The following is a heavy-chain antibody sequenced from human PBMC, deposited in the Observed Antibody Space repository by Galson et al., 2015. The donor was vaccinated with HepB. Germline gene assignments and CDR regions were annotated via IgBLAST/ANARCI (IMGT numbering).Heavy chain of an antibody. V-gene: IGHV3-21*01. Sequence: SLRLSCAASGFTFSSYSMNWVRQAPGKGLEWVSSISSSSSYIYYADSVKGRFTISRDNAKNSLYLQMNSLRAEDTAVYYCARSGAVAGNFDYWGQGTLVTVSS. J-gene: IGHJ4*02. CDR2: ISSSSSYI. CDR1: GFTFSSYS. D-gene: IGHD6-19*01. CDR3: ARSGAVAGNFDY.